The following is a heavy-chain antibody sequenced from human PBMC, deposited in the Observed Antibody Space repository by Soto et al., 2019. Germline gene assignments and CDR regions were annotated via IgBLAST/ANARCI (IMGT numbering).Heavy chain of an antibody. J-gene: IGHJ6*02. CDR2: ISGSADST. CDR3: AKTRGAMIYAISVYGMDV. Sequence: EVQLLESGGGFIHPGGSLRLSCAASGFSFSSFAMNWVRQAPGKGLEWVSIISGSADSTFYADSVKRRFTISRDNFKSTLYLQINSLRAEDTAVYYCAKTRGAMIYAISVYGMDVWAQGTMVTVSS. CDR1: GFSFSSFA. V-gene: IGHV3-23*01. D-gene: IGHD2-8*01.